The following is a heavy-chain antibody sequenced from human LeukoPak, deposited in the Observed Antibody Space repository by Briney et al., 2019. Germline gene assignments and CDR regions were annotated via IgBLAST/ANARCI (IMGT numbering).Heavy chain of an antibody. J-gene: IGHJ3*02. V-gene: IGHV3-23*01. CDR2: ITGRSDST. Sequence: PGESLRLSCAASGFIFSNFAMSWVRQTPGEGLEWVSAITGRSDSTYYADSVKGRFTISRDNSKNTLYLQMNSLRAEDTAVYYCAKDGTLDSAFDIWGQGTMVTVSS. CDR3: AKDGTLDSAFDI. CDR1: GFIFSNFA. D-gene: IGHD1-1*01.